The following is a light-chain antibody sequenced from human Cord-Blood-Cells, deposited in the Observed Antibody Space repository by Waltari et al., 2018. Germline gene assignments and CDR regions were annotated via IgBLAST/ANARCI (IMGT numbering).Light chain of an antibody. CDR1: SSNIGSNY. V-gene: IGLV1-47*01. J-gene: IGLJ3*02. CDR2: RNN. Sequence: QSVLTQPPSASGTPGQRVTISCSACSSNIGSNYVYWYQQLPGTAPKLLIYRNNQRPSGVPDRFSGSKSGTSASLAISGLRSEDEADYYCAAWDDSLSGWVFGGGTKLTVL. CDR3: AAWDDSLSGWV.